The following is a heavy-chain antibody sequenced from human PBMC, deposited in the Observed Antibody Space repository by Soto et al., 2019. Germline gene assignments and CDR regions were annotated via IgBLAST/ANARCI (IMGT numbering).Heavy chain of an antibody. CDR3: ARDLVCLRGSCYWAAFDI. J-gene: IGHJ3*02. D-gene: IGHD2-15*01. V-gene: IGHV3-11*01. CDR1: GFTFSDYY. Sequence: GGSLRLSCAASGFTFSDYYVSWIRQAPGKGLEWVSYISSSGSTIYYADSVKGRFTISRDNAKNSLYLQMDSLRAEDTAVYYCARDLVCLRGSCYWAAFDIWGQGTMVTVSS. CDR2: ISSSGSTI.